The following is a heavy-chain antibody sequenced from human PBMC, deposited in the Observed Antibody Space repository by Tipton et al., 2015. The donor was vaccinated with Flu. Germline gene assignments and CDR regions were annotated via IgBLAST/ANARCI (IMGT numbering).Heavy chain of an antibody. J-gene: IGHJ6*02. CDR1: GGSISSYY. V-gene: IGHV4-59*01. CDR3: ARDRPNYYYYGMDV. Sequence: TLSLTCTVSGGSISSYYWSWIRQPPGKGLEWIGYIYYSGSTNYNPSLKSRVTISVDTSKNQFSLKLSSVTAADTAVYYCARDRPNYYYYGMDVWDQGPT. CDR2: IYYSGST.